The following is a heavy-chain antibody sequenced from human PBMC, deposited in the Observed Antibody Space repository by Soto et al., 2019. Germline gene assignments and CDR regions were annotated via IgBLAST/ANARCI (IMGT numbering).Heavy chain of an antibody. CDR1: GGSISRSTYY. J-gene: IGHJ5*02. Sequence: SETLSLTCTVSGGSISRSTYYWAWIRQPPGKGLEWIGSMYYGGSIYYNPSLKSRVTISADTSKNQFSLKLNSVTAADTAVYYCATQGRSVDCTGSYPNWLDPWGQGTLVTVSS. CDR2: MYYGGSI. V-gene: IGHV4-39*01. D-gene: IGHD2-8*02. CDR3: ATQGRSVDCTGSYPNWLDP.